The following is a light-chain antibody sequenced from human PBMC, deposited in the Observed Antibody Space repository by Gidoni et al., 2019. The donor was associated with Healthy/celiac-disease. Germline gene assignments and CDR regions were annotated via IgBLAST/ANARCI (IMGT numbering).Light chain of an antibody. CDR2: DAS. CDR1: QSVSSY. Sequence: EIVLTQSPATLSLSPGERATLSCRASQSVSSYLAWYQQKPGQAPRLLIYDASNRATGIPARFSGSGSGTDFTLTISSLEPEDFAVYYCQQRSNWRPFTFGPGTKVEIK. CDR3: QQRSNWRPFT. V-gene: IGKV3-11*01. J-gene: IGKJ3*01.